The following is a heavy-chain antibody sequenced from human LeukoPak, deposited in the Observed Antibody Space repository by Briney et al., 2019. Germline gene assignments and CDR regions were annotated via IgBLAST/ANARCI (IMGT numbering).Heavy chain of an antibody. Sequence: GGSLRLSCAASGFTFSSYGMSWVRQAPGKGLEWVSAISGSGGSTYYADSVKGRFTISRDNSKNTLHLQMNSLRAEDTAVYYCAKDSGYDYDFDYWGQGTLVTVSS. CDR3: AKDSGYDYDFDY. D-gene: IGHD5-12*01. V-gene: IGHV3-23*01. CDR2: ISGSGGST. J-gene: IGHJ4*02. CDR1: GFTFSSYG.